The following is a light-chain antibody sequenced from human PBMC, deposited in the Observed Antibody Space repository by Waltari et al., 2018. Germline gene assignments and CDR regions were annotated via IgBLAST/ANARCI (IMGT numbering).Light chain of an antibody. Sequence: QSALTQPRSVSGSPGQSVAIACTGTSSDVGGYSYVSRYQQHPGKAPKIIIYDVTRRPSWVPDRFSGSKSGNTASLTSSGLQADDEAHYYCCSYAGSDTYVFGTGTEVTVL. CDR1: SSDVGGYSY. CDR3: CSYAGSDTYV. J-gene: IGLJ1*01. CDR2: DVT. V-gene: IGLV2-11*01.